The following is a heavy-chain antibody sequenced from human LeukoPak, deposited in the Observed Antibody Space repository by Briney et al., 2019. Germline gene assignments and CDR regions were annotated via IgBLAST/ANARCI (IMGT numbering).Heavy chain of an antibody. D-gene: IGHD5-24*01. CDR1: GFTFSDHY. J-gene: IGHJ4*02. CDR3: ARDLGDGYRPSYFDY. CDR2: IKNEANGYIT. Sequence: GGSLRLSCAASGFTFSDHYMDWVRQAPGKGLEWVGRIKNEANGYITEYAASVKGRVTISRDDSKNSLYLQMNSLKTEDTAVYYCARDLGDGYRPSYFDYWGQGTLVTVSS. V-gene: IGHV3-72*01.